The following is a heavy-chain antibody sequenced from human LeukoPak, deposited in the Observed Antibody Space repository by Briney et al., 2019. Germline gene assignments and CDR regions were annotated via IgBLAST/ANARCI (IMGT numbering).Heavy chain of an antibody. CDR3: ARQGECLQYYYFDF. CDR1: GYNFTSYW. V-gene: IGHV5-51*01. D-gene: IGHD5-24*01. Sequence: GESLQISCKGSGYNFTSYWIGWVRPMPGKGLEWMGIIYPGDSDTRYSPSFQGQVTISADKSISTAYLQWSSLKASDTAMYYCARQGECLQYYYFDFWGQGTLVTVSS. J-gene: IGHJ4*02. CDR2: IYPGDSDT.